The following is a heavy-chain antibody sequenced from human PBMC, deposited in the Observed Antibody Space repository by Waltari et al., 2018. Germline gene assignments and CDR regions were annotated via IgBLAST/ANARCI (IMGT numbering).Heavy chain of an antibody. CDR3: ARGGRQQLARRAFDI. J-gene: IGHJ3*02. Sequence: QVQLQQWGAGLLKPSETLSLTCAVYGGSFSGYYWSWIRQPPGKGLEWIGEINQGGITNTNPSLRSRVTISVDTAKNQFSLKLSSVTAADTAVYYCARGGRQQLARRAFDIWGQGTMVTVSS. D-gene: IGHD6-13*01. CDR1: GGSFSGYY. V-gene: IGHV4-34*01. CDR2: INQGGIT.